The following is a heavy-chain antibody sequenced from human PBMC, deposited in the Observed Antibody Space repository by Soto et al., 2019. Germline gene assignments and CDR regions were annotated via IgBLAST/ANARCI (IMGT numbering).Heavy chain of an antibody. D-gene: IGHD5-12*01. Sequence: QVQLVQSGAEVKRPGASVTVSCRSSGDTFTDYHIHWVRQAPGQGLEWMGWINPNGGVTKYAQKFQGWVSMTRDTSIRTVYMQLSRLRSDDTAVYYCARESGGATATLDYYYFYMDVWGTGTTVTVSS. CDR2: INPNGGVT. J-gene: IGHJ6*03. CDR3: ARESGGATATLDYYYFYMDV. CDR1: GDTFTDYH. V-gene: IGHV1-2*04.